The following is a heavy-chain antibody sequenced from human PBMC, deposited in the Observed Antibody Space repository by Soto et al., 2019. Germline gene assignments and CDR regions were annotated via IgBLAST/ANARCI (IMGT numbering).Heavy chain of an antibody. D-gene: IGHD2-8*02. CDR2: IYYSGST. J-gene: IGHJ4*02. CDR3: GRDWVLYY. CDR1: GGSISSSSYY. Sequence: SETLSLTCTVSGGSISSSSYYWGWIRQPPGKGLEWSGSIYYSGSTNYNPSLKSRVTLSVDTSKNQFSLKLSSVPAADTAVYNCGRDWVLYYWGQGTRGTVSS. V-gene: IGHV4-39*07.